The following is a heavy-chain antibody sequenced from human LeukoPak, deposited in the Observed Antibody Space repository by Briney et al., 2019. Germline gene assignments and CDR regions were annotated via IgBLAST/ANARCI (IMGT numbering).Heavy chain of an antibody. J-gene: IGHJ6*04. D-gene: IGHD3-10*02. CDR1: GFIFSNYW. CDR2: IRQDGSET. V-gene: IGHV3-7*01. Sequence: GGSLRLSCAASGFIFSNYWMQWVRQAPGKGLEWVANIRQDGSETYYVDSVRGRFIISRDNAKNSLYLQMNSLRAEDTAVYYCAELGITMIGGVWGKGTTVTISS. CDR3: AELGITMIGGV.